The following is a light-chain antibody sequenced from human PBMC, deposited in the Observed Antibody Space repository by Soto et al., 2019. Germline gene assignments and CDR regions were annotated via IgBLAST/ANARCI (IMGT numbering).Light chain of an antibody. CDR2: YDD. V-gene: IGLV1-36*01. Sequence: QSVLTQPPSVSEAPRQRVTISCSGSWSNIGHNAVNWYQQLPGKAPKLLIYYDDLLPSGVSDRFSGSKSVTSASLAISGLQSEDEADYYCAAWDDSLNGVVFGGGTKVTVL. CDR1: WSNIGHNA. CDR3: AAWDDSLNGVV. J-gene: IGLJ2*01.